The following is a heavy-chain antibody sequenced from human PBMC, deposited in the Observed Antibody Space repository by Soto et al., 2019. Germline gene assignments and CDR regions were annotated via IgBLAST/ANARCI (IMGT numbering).Heavy chain of an antibody. J-gene: IGHJ3*02. CDR2: IIPILGIA. CDR1: GGTFSSYT. V-gene: IGHV1-69*02. Sequence: SVKVSCKASGGTFSSYTISWVRQAPGQGLEWMGRIIPILGIANYAQKFQGRVTITADKSTSTAYMELSSLRSEDTAVYYCASASVTSQNAFDIWGQGTMVTVS. CDR3: ASASVTSQNAFDI. D-gene: IGHD4-17*01.